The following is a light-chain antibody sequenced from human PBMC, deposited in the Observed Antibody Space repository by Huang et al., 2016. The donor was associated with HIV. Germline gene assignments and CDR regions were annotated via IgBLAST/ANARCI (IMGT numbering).Light chain of an antibody. CDR2: DAS. CDR1: QSVSSY. CDR3: QQRSNLPLT. J-gene: IGKJ4*01. Sequence: EIVLTQSPATLSFSPGERATLSCRASQSVSSYLAWYQQKPGQAPRLLIYDASNRATGIPARFSGSGSGTDFTLTISSLEPEDFAVYYCQQRSNLPLTFGGGTKVEIK. V-gene: IGKV3-11*01.